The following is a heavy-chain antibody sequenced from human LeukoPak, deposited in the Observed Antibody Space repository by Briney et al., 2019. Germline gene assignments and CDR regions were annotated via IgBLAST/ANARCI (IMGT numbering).Heavy chain of an antibody. V-gene: IGHV1-18*01. CDR1: GYTFTSYG. Sequence: ASVKVSCKASGYTFTSYGISWVRQAPGQGLEWMGWISAYNGNTNYAQKLQGRVTMTTDTSTSTAYVELRSLRSDDTAVYYCATIGGGSFPFDYWGQGTLVTVSS. D-gene: IGHD2-15*01. J-gene: IGHJ4*02. CDR2: ISAYNGNT. CDR3: ATIGGGSFPFDY.